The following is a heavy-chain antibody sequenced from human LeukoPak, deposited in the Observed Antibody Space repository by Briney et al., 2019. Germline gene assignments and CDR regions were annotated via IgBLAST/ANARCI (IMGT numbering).Heavy chain of an antibody. CDR2: ISSSSRYI. CDR3: ARRPALKWELNYYGMDV. J-gene: IGHJ6*02. Sequence: PGGSLRLSCAASGFTFSSYSMNWVRQAPGKGLEWVSSISSSSRYIYYPDSVKGRFTISRDNAKNSLYLQMNSLRAEDTAVYYCARRPALKWELNYYGMDVWGQGTTVTVSS. V-gene: IGHV3-21*01. CDR1: GFTFSSYS. D-gene: IGHD1-26*01.